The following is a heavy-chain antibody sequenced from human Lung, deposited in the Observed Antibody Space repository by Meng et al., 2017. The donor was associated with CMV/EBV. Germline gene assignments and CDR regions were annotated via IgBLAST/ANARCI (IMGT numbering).Heavy chain of an antibody. CDR3: ARGVDNSDYYPFFFDF. Sequence: SETLSLTCSLSGTSIRSSTYYWGWIRQPPGKGLEWIGSISYSGNTYYNPSLKSRVTMFVDASKKQFSLNLSSVTAADTAVYYCARGVDNSDYYPFFFDFWGQGTLVTVSS. V-gene: IGHV4-39*07. CDR1: GTSIRSSTYY. D-gene: IGHD3-22*01. CDR2: ISYSGNT. J-gene: IGHJ4*02.